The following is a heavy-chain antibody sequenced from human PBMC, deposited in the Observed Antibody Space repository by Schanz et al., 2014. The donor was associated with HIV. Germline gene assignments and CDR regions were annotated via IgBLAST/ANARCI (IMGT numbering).Heavy chain of an antibody. V-gene: IGHV3-23*01. Sequence: EVQLLESGGGLVQPGGSLRLSCAASGFTFKDYAMSWVRQAPGKGLEWVSTISGSGGSTYYADSVKGRFTISRDNSKNTLYLQMNSLRAEDTAVYYCARGDAALGDYWGQGTLVTVSS. CDR2: ISGSGGST. CDR1: GFTFKDYA. J-gene: IGHJ4*02. D-gene: IGHD5-18*01. CDR3: ARGDAALGDY.